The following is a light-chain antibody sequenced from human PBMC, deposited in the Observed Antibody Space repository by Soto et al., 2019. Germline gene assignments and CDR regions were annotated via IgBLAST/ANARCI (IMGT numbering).Light chain of an antibody. V-gene: IGKV3-15*01. CDR2: GAS. J-gene: IGKJ2*02. CDR3: QQRGKWPST. CDR1: QSVSSN. Sequence: IVMTQSPATLSVSPGERATLSCRASQSVSSNLAWYQQKPGQAPRLLIYGASTRATGIPARFSGSGSGTEFTLTISSLQSEDFAVYYCQQRGKWPSTFGPGTKVDIK.